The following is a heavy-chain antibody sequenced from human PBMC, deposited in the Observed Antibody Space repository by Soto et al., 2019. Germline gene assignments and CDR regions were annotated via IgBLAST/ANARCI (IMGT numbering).Heavy chain of an antibody. CDR2: IYYSGST. J-gene: IGHJ5*02. Sequence: PSETLSLTCTVSGGSISSGEYYWSWIRQPPGKGLEWIGYIYYSGSTYYNPSLKSRVTIAVDTSRNQFSLKLSSVTAADTAENCCAREGGEYYGSSGYWHHWFGPWGQGTLVTVSS. CDR1: GGSISSGEYY. V-gene: IGHV4-30-4*01. D-gene: IGHD3-22*01. CDR3: AREGGEYYGSSGYWHHWFGP.